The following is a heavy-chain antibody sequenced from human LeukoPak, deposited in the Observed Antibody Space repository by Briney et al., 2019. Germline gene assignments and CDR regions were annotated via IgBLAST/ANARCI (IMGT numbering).Heavy chain of an antibody. CDR1: GGSFDRYV. Sequence: SVKVSCKASGGSFDRYVISWVRQVPGLGPEWMGRVIPVLDITNYAQKFQGRVTITADKSTGTAYMELSSLRSGDTAVYYCARDPAGYCSSTSCYGYYYYMDVWGKGTTVTVSS. CDR3: ARDPAGYCSSTSCYGYYYYMDV. D-gene: IGHD2-2*01. V-gene: IGHV1-69*04. J-gene: IGHJ6*03. CDR2: VIPVLDIT.